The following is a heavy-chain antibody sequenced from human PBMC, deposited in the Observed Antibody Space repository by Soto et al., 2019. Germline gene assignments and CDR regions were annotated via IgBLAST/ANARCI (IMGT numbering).Heavy chain of an antibody. Sequence: GGSLRLSCAASGFTFSDYYMSWIRQAPGKGLEWVSYISRSGSTIYYADSVKGRFTISRDNAKNSLYLQMNSLRAEDTAVYYCAREASPSDRSGYYKVSEACDIWGQGTMVTV. CDR3: AREASPSDRSGYYKVSEACDI. J-gene: IGHJ3*02. D-gene: IGHD3-22*01. CDR1: GFTFSDYY. V-gene: IGHV3-11*01. CDR2: ISRSGSTI.